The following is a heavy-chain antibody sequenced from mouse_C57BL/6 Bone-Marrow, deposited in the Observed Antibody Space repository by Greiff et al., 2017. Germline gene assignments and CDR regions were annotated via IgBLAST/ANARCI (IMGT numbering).Heavy chain of an antibody. CDR1: GYSITSGYY. D-gene: IGHD2-2*01. Sequence: EVKLQESGPGLVKPSQSLSLTCSVTGYSITSGYYWNWIRQFPGNKLEWMGYISYDGSNNYNPSLKNRISITRDTSKNQFFLKLNSVTTEDTATYYCARRVTTDYFDYWGQGTTLTVSS. CDR3: ARRVTTDYFDY. J-gene: IGHJ2*01. CDR2: ISYDGSN. V-gene: IGHV3-6*01.